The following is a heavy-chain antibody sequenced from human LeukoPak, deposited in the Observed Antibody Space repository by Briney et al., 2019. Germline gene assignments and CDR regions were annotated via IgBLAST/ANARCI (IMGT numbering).Heavy chain of an antibody. CDR2: VHLDGRT. CDR1: GGSISRTNW. CDR3: AREGGFYRPLDY. Sequence: PSETLSLTCTVSGGSISRTNWWTWIRQPPGKGLEWIGEVHLDGRTNYNPSLESRLTTSVDLSENHFSLKLTSVTAADTAVYYGAREGGFYRPLDYTGQGTLVTVSS. V-gene: IGHV4-4*02. D-gene: IGHD3-3*01. J-gene: IGHJ4*02.